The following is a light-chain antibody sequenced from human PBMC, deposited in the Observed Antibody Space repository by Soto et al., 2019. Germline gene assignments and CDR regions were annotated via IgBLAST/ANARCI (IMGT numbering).Light chain of an antibody. CDR1: QGISSW. CDR2: AAS. CDR3: QQSYSTPRT. V-gene: IGKV1-12*01. J-gene: IGKJ1*01. Sequence: DVQRTQSQYSLSASVGDRGTITWRASQGISSWLAWYQQKPGKAPKLLIYAASSLQSGVPSRFSGSGSGTDFTLTISSLQPEDFATYYCQQSYSTPRTFGQGTMVDIK.